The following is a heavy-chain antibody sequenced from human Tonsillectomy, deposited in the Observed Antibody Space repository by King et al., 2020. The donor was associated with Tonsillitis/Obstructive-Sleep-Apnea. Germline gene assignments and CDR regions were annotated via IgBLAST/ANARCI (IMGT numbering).Heavy chain of an antibody. D-gene: IGHD4-11*01. Sequence: VQLQQXXAGLLKPSETLXLTCAVYGGSFSAYYWXWIRQPPGKGLEWIGEIIDSGGTNYNPSLKSRVTISVDTSKNQFSLNLSSVSAADTAVYYCARGSYSXNAXXVWGXXTTXTVS. CDR2: IIDSGGT. J-gene: IGHJ6*02. CDR1: GGSFSAYY. CDR3: ARGSYSXNAXXV. V-gene: IGHV4-34*01.